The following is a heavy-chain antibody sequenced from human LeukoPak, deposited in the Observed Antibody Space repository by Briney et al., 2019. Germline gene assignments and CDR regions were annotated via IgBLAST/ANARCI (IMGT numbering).Heavy chain of an antibody. J-gene: IGHJ4*02. V-gene: IGHV4-59*01. CDR2: IYYSGST. Sequence: SETLSLTCTVSGGSISSYYWSWIRQPPGKGLEWIGYIYYSGSTNYNPSLKSRVTISVDTSKNQFSLKLSSVTAADTAVYYCARSAMSYDYVWGSYRYTDYWGQGTLDTVSS. D-gene: IGHD3-16*02. CDR1: GGSISSYY. CDR3: ARSAMSYDYVWGSYRYTDY.